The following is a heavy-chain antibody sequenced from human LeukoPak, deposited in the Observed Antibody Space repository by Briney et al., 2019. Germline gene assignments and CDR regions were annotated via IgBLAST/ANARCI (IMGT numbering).Heavy chain of an antibody. D-gene: IGHD3-22*01. CDR1: GFTFSNAW. V-gene: IGHV3-30*18. CDR3: AKEGYYYDSSGYNYYYGMDV. Sequence: GGSLRLSCAASGFTFSNAWMSWVRQAPGKGLEWVAVISYDGSNKYYADSVKGRFTISRDNSKNTLYLQMNSLRAEDTAVYYCAKEGYYYDSSGYNYYYGMDVWGQGTTVTVSS. J-gene: IGHJ6*02. CDR2: ISYDGSNK.